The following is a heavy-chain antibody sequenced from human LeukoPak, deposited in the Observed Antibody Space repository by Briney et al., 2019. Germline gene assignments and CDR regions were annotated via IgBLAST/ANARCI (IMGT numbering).Heavy chain of an antibody. V-gene: IGHV4-59*08. D-gene: IGHD3-10*01. CDR2: IYYSGST. J-gene: IGHJ6*02. Sequence: PSETLSLTCTVSGGSIISYYWSWIRQPPGKGLEGIGYIYYSGSTNYNPSLKSRVTISVDTSKNQFSLKLSSVTAADTAVYYCAATYGSGSSGYYYYGMDVWGQGTTVTVSS. CDR3: AATYGSGSSGYYYYGMDV. CDR1: GGSIISYY.